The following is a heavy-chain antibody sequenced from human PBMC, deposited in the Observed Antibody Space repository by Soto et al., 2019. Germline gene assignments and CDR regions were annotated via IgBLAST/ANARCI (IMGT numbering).Heavy chain of an antibody. CDR3: AKYCSAGTCSSRYFDY. V-gene: IGHV3-23*01. J-gene: IGHJ4*02. D-gene: IGHD2-15*01. CDR1: GFTFSSYA. Sequence: PGGSLRLSCAASGFTFSSYAMSWVRQAPAKGLEWVSTISASGGNAYYADYVKGRFTISRDNSKNTLYLQMISLRAEDTAVYYCAKYCSAGTCSSRYFDYWGQGILVTVSS. CDR2: ISASGGNA.